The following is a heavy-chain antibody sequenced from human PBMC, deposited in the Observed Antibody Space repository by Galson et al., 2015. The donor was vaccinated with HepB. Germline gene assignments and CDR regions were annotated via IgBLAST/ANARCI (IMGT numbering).Heavy chain of an antibody. Sequence: SLRLSCAASAFTFSSYNMHWVRQAPGKGLEWVAVISHDGKKKEYADSVKGRFTISRDNSKDTVSLQMSSLRAEDTAVYYCASETITFYGMDVWGQGTTVTVSS. V-gene: IGHV3-30*03. D-gene: IGHD5-24*01. J-gene: IGHJ6*02. CDR1: AFTFSSYN. CDR3: ASETITFYGMDV. CDR2: ISHDGKKK.